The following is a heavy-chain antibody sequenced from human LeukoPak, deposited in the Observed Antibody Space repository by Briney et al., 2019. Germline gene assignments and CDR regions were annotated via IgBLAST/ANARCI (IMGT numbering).Heavy chain of an antibody. D-gene: IGHD4-23*01. CDR2: IYPGDSDT. Sequence: AESLKISCKGSGYSSTSYWIGWVRQMPGKGLEWMVIIYPGDSDTRYSPSFQGQVTTSADKSITTAYLQWSSLKASDTAMYYCARPGYGGRSDAFDIWGQGTMVTVSS. J-gene: IGHJ3*02. CDR3: ARPGYGGRSDAFDI. V-gene: IGHV5-51*01. CDR1: GYSSTSYW.